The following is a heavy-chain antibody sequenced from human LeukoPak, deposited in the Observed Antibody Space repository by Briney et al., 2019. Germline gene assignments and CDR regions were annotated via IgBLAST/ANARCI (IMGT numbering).Heavy chain of an antibody. D-gene: IGHD6-19*01. CDR1: GGSISSDY. CDR2: IYSSGSI. V-gene: IGHV4-4*07. J-gene: IGHJ4*02. CDR3: ARVGRGWFLDY. Sequence: SETLSLTCTVSGGSISSDYWSWIRQPAGKGLEWIGRIYSSGSINYNPSFKSRLTMPLDTSKNQFSLKLTSVTAADTAVYYCARVGRGWFLDYWGQGTLVTVSS.